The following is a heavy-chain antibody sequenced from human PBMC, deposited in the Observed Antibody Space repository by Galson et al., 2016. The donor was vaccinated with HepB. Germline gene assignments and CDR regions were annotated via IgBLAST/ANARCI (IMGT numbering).Heavy chain of an antibody. CDR3: VRVVAFDSTSSGSTDWFDP. CDR1: GASLSSAY. V-gene: IGHV4-59*13. D-gene: IGHD6-6*01. CDR2: IYSTGSA. Sequence: SETLSLTCTVSGASLSSAYWSWIRQFPGKGLEYIGYIYSTGSAHYNPSLKSRITMSVDTSENKLSLKLDSVTAADTAIYYCVRVVAFDSTSSGSTDWFDPWGQGTLVTVSS. J-gene: IGHJ5*02.